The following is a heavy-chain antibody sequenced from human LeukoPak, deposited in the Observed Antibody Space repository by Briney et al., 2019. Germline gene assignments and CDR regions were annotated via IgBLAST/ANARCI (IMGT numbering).Heavy chain of an antibody. CDR1: GGSISSYY. D-gene: IGHD6-19*01. CDR2: IYTSGST. V-gene: IGHV4-4*07. CDR3: ARGMGSGWYSNWFDP. Sequence: PSETLSLTCTVSGGSISSYYGSWIRQPAGKGLEWIGRIYTSGSTNYNPSLKSRVTMSVDTSKNQFSLKLSSVTAADTAVYYCARGMGSGWYSNWFDPWGQGSLVTVSS. J-gene: IGHJ5*02.